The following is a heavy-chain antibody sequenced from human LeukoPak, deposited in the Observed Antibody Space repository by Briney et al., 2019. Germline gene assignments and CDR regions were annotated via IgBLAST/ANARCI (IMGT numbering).Heavy chain of an antibody. CDR2: IQQGGSEK. J-gene: IGHJ3*02. V-gene: IGHV3-7*01. CDR3: ARESTIAPITGTTSYAFDI. CDR1: GFTFSSYW. D-gene: IGHD1-7*01. Sequence: GGSLRLSCAASGFTFSSYWMTWVRQAPGKGLEWVANIQQGGSEKNYVDSVKGRFTISRDNGKNSLYLQMNSLRAEDTAVYYCARESTIAPITGTTSYAFDIWGQGTMVTVSS.